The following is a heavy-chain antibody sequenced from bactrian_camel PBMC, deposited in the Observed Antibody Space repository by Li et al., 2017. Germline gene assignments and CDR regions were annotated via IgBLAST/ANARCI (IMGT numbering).Heavy chain of an antibody. CDR2: IFTEDGYT. V-gene: IGHV3S1*01. CDR3: AATEARRWSPLAHPLARSEYET. CDR1: GISGTTRW. Sequence: HVQLVESGGGSVQAGGSLRLSCAASGISGTTRWMGWFRQAPGKGREGVAAIFTEDGYTKIADPLKGRFTISQDSAKTTFILQMNNLKPEDTGIYYCAATEARRWSPLAHPLARSEYETWGQGTQVTVS. J-gene: IGHJ4*01. D-gene: IGHD1*01.